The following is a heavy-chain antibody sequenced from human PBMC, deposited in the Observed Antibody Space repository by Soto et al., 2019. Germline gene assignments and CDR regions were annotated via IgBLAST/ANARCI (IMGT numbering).Heavy chain of an antibody. Sequence: GGSLRLSCSASVFTFSSYGMHWVRQAPGKGLEWVAVISYDGSNKYYADSVKGRFTISRDNSKNTLYLQMNSLRAEDTAVYYCAKGLEYSSRWYQGTWGKYYYGMDVWGKGTTVTGS. CDR2: ISYDGSNK. CDR1: VFTFSSYG. V-gene: IGHV3-30*18. CDR3: AKGLEYSSRWYQGTWGKYYYGMDV. D-gene: IGHD6-13*01. J-gene: IGHJ6*04.